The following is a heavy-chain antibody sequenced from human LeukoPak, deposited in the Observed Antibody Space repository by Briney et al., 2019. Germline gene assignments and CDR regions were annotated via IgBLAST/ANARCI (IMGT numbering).Heavy chain of an antibody. V-gene: IGHV3-74*01. CDR3: ARPYAPGYCSGGSCYLDYYYGMDV. D-gene: IGHD2-15*01. J-gene: IGHJ6*02. Sequence: PGGSLRLSCVASGFTFSSHWMHWVRQVPGEGLVWVSSIDSDGSSTSYADSVKGRFTISRDNAKNTLYLQMNSLRAEDTAVYYCARPYAPGYCSGGSCYLDYYYGMDVWGQGTTVTVSS. CDR2: IDSDGSST. CDR1: GFTFSSHW.